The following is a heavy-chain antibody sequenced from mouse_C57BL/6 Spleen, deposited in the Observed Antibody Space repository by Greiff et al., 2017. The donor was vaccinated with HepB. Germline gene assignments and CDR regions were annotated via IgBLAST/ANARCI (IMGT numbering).Heavy chain of an antibody. CDR3: AREGERDFDY. Sequence: EVKLMESGPGLVKPSQSLSLTCSVTGYSITSGYYWNWIRQFPGNKLEWMGYISYDGSNNYNPSLKNRISITRDTSKNQFFLKLNSVTTEDTATYYCAREGERDFDYWGQGTTLTVSS. J-gene: IGHJ2*01. CDR2: ISYDGSN. V-gene: IGHV3-6*01. CDR1: GYSITSGYY.